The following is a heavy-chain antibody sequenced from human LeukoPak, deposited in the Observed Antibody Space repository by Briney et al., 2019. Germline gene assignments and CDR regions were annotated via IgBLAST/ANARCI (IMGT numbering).Heavy chain of an antibody. D-gene: IGHD4-11*01. CDR1: GGSISSSSYY. J-gene: IGHJ4*02. Sequence: PSETLSLTCTVSGGSISSSSYYWGWIRQPPGKGLEWIGSIYYSGSTYYNPSLKSRVTISVDTSKNQFSLKLSSVTAADTAVYYCARHVRGNYVSPSLDYWGQGTLVTVSS. CDR3: ARHVRGNYVSPSLDY. CDR2: IYYSGST. V-gene: IGHV4-39*01.